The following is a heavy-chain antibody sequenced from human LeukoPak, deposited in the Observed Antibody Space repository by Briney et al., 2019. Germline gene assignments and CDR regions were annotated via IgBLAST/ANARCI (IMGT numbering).Heavy chain of an antibody. CDR1: GFTFSSHA. D-gene: IGHD4-17*01. J-gene: IGHJ5*02. CDR3: AKAYHDYGPPGGFDP. Sequence: GGSLRLSCAASGFTFSSHAMSWVRQAPGKGLEWVSAISGSGGSTYYADSVKGRFTISRDNSKNTLYLQMNSLRAEDTAVYYCAKAYHDYGPPGGFDPWGQGTLVTVSS. CDR2: ISGSGGST. V-gene: IGHV3-23*01.